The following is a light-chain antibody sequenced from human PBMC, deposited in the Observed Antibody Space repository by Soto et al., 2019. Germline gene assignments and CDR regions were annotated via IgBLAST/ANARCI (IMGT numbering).Light chain of an antibody. CDR1: QTIGTW. V-gene: IGKV1-5*03. CDR2: KAS. CDR3: HLYNTYSPT. J-gene: IGKJ2*01. Sequence: DIQLTQSPSTLSASVGDRVIITCRASQTIGTWLAWYQERPGKATNLLIYKASTLERGVPSRFSGSGSGTEFTLAISSLQPEDFATYYCHLYNTYSPTLGQGTKLDI.